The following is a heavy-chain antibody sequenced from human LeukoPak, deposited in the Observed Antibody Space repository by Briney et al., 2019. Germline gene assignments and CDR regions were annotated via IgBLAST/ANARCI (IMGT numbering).Heavy chain of an antibody. CDR2: IIGSSGST. D-gene: IGHD5-12*01. CDR3: AKGAYDYIEIAYFDY. V-gene: IGHV3-23*01. Sequence: GGSLRLSCVASGFSFNNYAMNWVRQAPGKGLEWVSLIIGSSGSTFYADSVKGRFTISRDKSKNTLYLQMNSLRAEDTAVYYCAKGAYDYIEIAYFDYWGQGSLFTVSS. CDR1: GFSFNNYA. J-gene: IGHJ4*02.